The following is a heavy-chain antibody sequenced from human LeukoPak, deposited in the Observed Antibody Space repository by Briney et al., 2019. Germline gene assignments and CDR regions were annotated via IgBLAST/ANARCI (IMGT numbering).Heavy chain of an antibody. CDR2: INTNTGNP. Sequence: GASVKVSCKASGYTFTSHVINWVRQAPGQGLEWMGWINTNTGNPTYAQGFKGRFVFSLDTFVGSANLQISSLKTEDTAVYFCAGGGQTGYVDYYYYYMDVWGKGTTVTVSS. D-gene: IGHD3-9*01. CDR1: GYTFTSHV. CDR3: AGGGQTGYVDYYYYYMDV. J-gene: IGHJ6*03. V-gene: IGHV7-4-1*02.